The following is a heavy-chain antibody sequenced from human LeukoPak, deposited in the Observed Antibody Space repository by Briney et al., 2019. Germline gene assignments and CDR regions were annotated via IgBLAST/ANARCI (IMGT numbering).Heavy chain of an antibody. V-gene: IGHV4-59*08. CDR2: IYNSGST. J-gene: IGHJ3*01. Sequence: SETLSLTCTVSGGSISSHYWSWIRQPPGTGLEWIGYIYNSGSTNYNPSLKSRVTISLDTSKNQFSLHLTSVTAADTAVYFCARDDYGVFDAFDVWGQGTVVTVSS. D-gene: IGHD3-16*01. CDR1: GGSISSHY. CDR3: ARDDYGVFDAFDV.